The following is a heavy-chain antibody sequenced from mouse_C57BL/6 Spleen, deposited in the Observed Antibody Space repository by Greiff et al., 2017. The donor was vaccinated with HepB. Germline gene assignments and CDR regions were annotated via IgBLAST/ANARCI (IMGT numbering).Heavy chain of an antibody. D-gene: IGHD2-12*01. Sequence: VQLQQSGPELVKPGASVKISCKASGYAFSSSWMNWVKQRPGKGLEWIGRIYPGDGDTNYNGKFKGKATLTADKSSSTAYMQLSSLTSEDSAVYCCARYDGYYYAMDYWGQGTSVTVSS. J-gene: IGHJ4*01. CDR1: GYAFSSSW. CDR2: IYPGDGDT. CDR3: ARYDGYYYAMDY. V-gene: IGHV1-82*01.